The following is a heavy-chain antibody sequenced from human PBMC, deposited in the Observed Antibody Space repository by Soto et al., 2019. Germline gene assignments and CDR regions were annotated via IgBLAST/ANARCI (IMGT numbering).Heavy chain of an antibody. CDR2: IDPSDSYT. J-gene: IGHJ5*02. CDR3: ARRQYSSSSFIWFDP. CDR1: GYSFTSYW. Sequence: GESLKISCKGSGYSFTSYWISWVRQMPGKGLEWMGRIDPSDSYTNYSPSFQGHVTISADKSISTAYLQWSSLKASDTAMYYCARRQYSSSSFIWFDPWGQGTLVTVSS. D-gene: IGHD6-6*01. V-gene: IGHV5-10-1*01.